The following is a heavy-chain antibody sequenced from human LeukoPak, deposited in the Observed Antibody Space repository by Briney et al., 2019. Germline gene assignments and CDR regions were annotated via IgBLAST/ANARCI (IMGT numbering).Heavy chain of an antibody. CDR1: GFTFSSYA. CDR3: AKVQNYDFWSGYYFGFDY. J-gene: IGHJ4*02. CDR2: ISGSGGIT. D-gene: IGHD3-3*01. V-gene: IGHV3-23*01. Sequence: GGSLRLSCAASGFTFSSYAMSWVRQAPGKGLEWVSAISGSGGITYYADSVKGRFTISRDNSKNTLYLQMKSLRAEDTAVYYCAKVQNYDFWSGYYFGFDYWGQGTLVTVSS.